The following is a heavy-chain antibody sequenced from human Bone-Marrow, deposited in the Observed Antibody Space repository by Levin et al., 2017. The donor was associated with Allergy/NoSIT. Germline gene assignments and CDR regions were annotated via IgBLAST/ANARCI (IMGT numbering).Heavy chain of an antibody. D-gene: IGHD6-6*01. CDR2: ISYDGSNK. CDR3: ARTKRHSSALGYFDY. Sequence: GESLKISCAASGFTFSSYAMHWVRQAPGKGLEWVAVISYDGSNKYYADSVKGRFTISRDNFKNTLYLQMNSLRAEDTAVYYCARTKRHSSALGYFDYWGQGTLVTVSS. CDR1: GFTFSSYA. J-gene: IGHJ4*02. V-gene: IGHV3-30-3*01.